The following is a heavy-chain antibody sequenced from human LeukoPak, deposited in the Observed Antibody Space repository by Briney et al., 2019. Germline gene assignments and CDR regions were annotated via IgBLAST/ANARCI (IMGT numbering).Heavy chain of an antibody. D-gene: IGHD1-1*01. CDR3: ARDSLQTVYSWNDEGRKNWFDP. CDR1: GYTLTELS. Sequence: ASVKVSCKVSGYTLTELSMHWVRQAPGKGLEWMGGFDPEDGETIYAQKFQGRVTMTGDTSTSTVYMDLSSLTSEDTAVYYCARDSLQTVYSWNDEGRKNWFDPWGQGTLVTVSS. J-gene: IGHJ5*02. CDR2: FDPEDGET. V-gene: IGHV1-24*01.